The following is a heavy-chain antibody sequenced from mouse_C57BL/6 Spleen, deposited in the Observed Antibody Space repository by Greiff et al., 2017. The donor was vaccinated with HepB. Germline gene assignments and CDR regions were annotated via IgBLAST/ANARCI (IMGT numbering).Heavy chain of an antibody. J-gene: IGHJ4*01. CDR1: GFTFSDYY. Sequence: EVNVVESGGGLVQPGGSLKLSCAASGFTFSDYYMYWVRQTPEKRLEWVAYISNGGGSTYYPDTVKGRFTISRDNAKNTLYLQMSRLKSEDTAMYYCARPDGYYGMDYWGQGTSVTVSS. CDR2: ISNGGGST. V-gene: IGHV5-12*01. D-gene: IGHD2-3*01. CDR3: ARPDGYYGMDY.